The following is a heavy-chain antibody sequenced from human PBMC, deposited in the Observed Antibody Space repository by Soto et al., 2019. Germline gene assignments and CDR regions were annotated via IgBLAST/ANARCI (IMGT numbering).Heavy chain of an antibody. J-gene: IGHJ5*02. CDR3: AKVYGIVVVVAATGPYNWFDP. V-gene: IGHV3-74*01. CDR2: INSEGSST. D-gene: IGHD2-15*01. Sequence: GGSLRLSCAASGFTFSSHWMHWVRQAPGKGLVWVSRINSEGSSTSYADSVKGRFTISRDNSKNTLYLQMNSLRAEDTAVYYCAKVYGIVVVVAATGPYNWFDPWGQGTLVTVSS. CDR1: GFTFSSHW.